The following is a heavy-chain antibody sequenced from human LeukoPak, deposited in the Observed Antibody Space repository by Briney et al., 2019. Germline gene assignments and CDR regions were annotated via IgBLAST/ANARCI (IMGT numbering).Heavy chain of an antibody. CDR3: ARGRIEARPGYSYYYMDV. Sequence: GASVKVSCKASGYTFTGYYMHWVRQAPGQGLEWMGWINPNSGGTNYAQKFQGRVTMTRDTSISTAYMELSRLRSDHTAVYYCARGRIEARPGYSYYYMDVWGNGTTVTVSS. CDR2: INPNSGGT. CDR1: GYTFTGYY. D-gene: IGHD6-6*01. V-gene: IGHV1-2*02. J-gene: IGHJ6*03.